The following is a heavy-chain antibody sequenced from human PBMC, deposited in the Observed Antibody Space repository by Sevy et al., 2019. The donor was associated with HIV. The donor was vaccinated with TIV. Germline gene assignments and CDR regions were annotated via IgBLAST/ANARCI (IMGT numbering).Heavy chain of an antibody. J-gene: IGHJ4*02. CDR1: GFTVNSNY. CDR2: IHSDDTT. V-gene: IGHV3-66*01. CDR3: ARGKSGYGYALNY. D-gene: IGHD5-18*01. Sequence: GGSLRLSCAASGFTVNSNYMTWVRQAPGKGLEGVSVIHSDDTTYHADSVKDRFTISRDNFKTTLYLHMGSLRAEDTAVDYCARGKSGYGYALNYWGQGTLVTVSS.